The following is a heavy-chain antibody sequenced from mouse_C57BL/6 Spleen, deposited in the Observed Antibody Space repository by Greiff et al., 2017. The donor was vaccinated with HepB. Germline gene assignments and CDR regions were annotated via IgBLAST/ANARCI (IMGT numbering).Heavy chain of an antibody. J-gene: IGHJ1*03. CDR1: GYTFTSYW. CDR2: IHPNSGST. Sequence: VQLQQPGAELVKPGASVKLSCKASGYTFTSYWMHWVKQRPGQGLEWIGMIHPNSGSTNYNEKFKSKATLTVDKSSSTAYMQLSSLTSEDSAVYYFARDYSKEYFDVWGTGTTVTVSS. CDR3: ARDYSKEYFDV. V-gene: IGHV1-64*01. D-gene: IGHD2-5*01.